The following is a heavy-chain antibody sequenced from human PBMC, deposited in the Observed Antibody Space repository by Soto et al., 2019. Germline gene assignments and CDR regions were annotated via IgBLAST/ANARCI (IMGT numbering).Heavy chain of an antibody. D-gene: IGHD3-3*02. CDR1: GGTFRTSA. Sequence: SVKVSCKTSGGTFRTSAISWVRQAPGQGLEWMGGIMPVFSTPDYAQKFQGRVTITADESTGTAYMELSSLRSEDTAVYFCARDKDRQQLGGNYYYIMDVWGQGTTVTVSS. CDR3: ARDKDRQQLGGNYYYIMDV. J-gene: IGHJ6*01. V-gene: IGHV1-69*13. CDR2: IMPVFSTP.